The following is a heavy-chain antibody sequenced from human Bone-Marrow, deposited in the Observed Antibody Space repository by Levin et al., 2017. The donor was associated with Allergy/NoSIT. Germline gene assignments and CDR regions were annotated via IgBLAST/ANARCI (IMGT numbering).Heavy chain of an antibody. CDR3: ARGSLDTVTTSPLFDL. V-gene: IGHV3-30-3*01. Sequence: SCAASGFTFSSYAMHWVRQAPGKGLEWVAVISYDGSNKYYADSVKGRFTISRDNSKNTLYLQMNSLRAEDTAVYYCARGSLDTVTTSPLFDLWGRGTLVTVSS. CDR2: ISYDGSNK. J-gene: IGHJ2*01. CDR1: GFTFSSYA. D-gene: IGHD4-17*01.